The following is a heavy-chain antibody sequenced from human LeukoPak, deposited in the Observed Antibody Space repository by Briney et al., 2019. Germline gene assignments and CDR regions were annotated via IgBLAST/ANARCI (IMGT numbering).Heavy chain of an antibody. CDR1: GYTFTSYG. Sequence: GASVKVSCKASGYTFTSYGINWVRQAPGQGLEWMGWISAYNGNTNYAQKFQGRVTMTTDTSTRTSYMELRSLRSEDTAVYYCARNLGSRDGYNPPNLFDNWGQGTLVTVSS. D-gene: IGHD5-24*01. CDR2: ISAYNGNT. V-gene: IGHV1-18*01. CDR3: ARNLGSRDGYNPPNLFDN. J-gene: IGHJ4*02.